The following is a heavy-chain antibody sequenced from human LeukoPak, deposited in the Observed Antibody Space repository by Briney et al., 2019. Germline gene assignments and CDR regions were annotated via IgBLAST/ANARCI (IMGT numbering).Heavy chain of an antibody. Sequence: GGSLRLSCASSGFTFSSYAMSWVRQASGKGLEWVSAISGNCGSTYYADSVKGRFTISRDNSKNTLYLQMNSLRAEDTAVYYCAKIPRKTFDYWGQGTLVTVSS. CDR1: GFTFSSYA. CDR3: AKIPRKTFDY. CDR2: ISGNCGST. J-gene: IGHJ4*02. V-gene: IGHV3-23*01.